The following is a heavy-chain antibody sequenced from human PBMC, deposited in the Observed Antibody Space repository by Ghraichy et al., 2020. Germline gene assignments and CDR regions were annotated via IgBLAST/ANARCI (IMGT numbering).Heavy chain of an antibody. CDR2: INPNSGGT. CDR3: ARAVDIVVVVAATVWNY. CDR1: GYTFTGYH. Sequence: ASVKVSCKASGYTFTGYHMHWVRQAPGQGLEWMGWINPNSGGTNYAQKFQGRVTMTRDTSISTAYMELSRLRSDDTAVYYCARAVDIVVVVAATVWNYWGQGTLVTVSS. V-gene: IGHV1-2*02. D-gene: IGHD2-15*01. J-gene: IGHJ4*02.